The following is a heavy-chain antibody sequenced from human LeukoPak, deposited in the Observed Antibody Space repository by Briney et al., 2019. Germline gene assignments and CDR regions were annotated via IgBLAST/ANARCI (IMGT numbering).Heavy chain of an antibody. D-gene: IGHD6-6*01. CDR3: ARGPNSNWSGPDF. Sequence: GGSLRLSCTASGFSFSGHWMHWARQLPGKGLVWVSRISPTGSTTSYADSVKGRFTVSRGNAKNTLYLQVNNLRAEDTAVYYCARGPNSNWSGPDFWGQGTLLTVSS. CDR1: GFSFSGHW. CDR2: ISPTGSTT. V-gene: IGHV3-74*01. J-gene: IGHJ4*02.